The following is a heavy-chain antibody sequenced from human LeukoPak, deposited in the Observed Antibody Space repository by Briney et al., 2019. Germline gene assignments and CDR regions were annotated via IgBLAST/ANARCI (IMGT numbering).Heavy chain of an antibody. CDR3: VSWDVGHNNY. D-gene: IGHD1-1*01. V-gene: IGHV3-7*01. CDR2: MNEAGSDK. CDR1: GFSFSNFW. Sequence: GGSLRLSRAASGFSFSNFWMSWLRQAPGKGLEWVAHMNEAGSDKYYVEYMKGRFSISRDNAKNSVTLQMNSLRVEDTAVYYCVSWDVGHNNYWGQGAQVTVSS. J-gene: IGHJ4*02.